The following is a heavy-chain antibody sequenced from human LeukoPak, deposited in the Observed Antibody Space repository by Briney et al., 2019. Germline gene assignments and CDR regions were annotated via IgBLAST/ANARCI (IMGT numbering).Heavy chain of an antibody. CDR1: GGTFSSYA. CDR3: ARAKTVLRYFDWLYPDY. Sequence: ASVKVSCKASGGTFSSYAISWVRQAPGQGLEWMGGIIPTFGTANYAQKFQGRVTITADESTSTAYMELSSLRSEDTAVYYCARAKTVLRYFDWLYPDYWGQGTLVTVSS. J-gene: IGHJ4*02. D-gene: IGHD3-9*01. V-gene: IGHV1-69*13. CDR2: IIPTFGTA.